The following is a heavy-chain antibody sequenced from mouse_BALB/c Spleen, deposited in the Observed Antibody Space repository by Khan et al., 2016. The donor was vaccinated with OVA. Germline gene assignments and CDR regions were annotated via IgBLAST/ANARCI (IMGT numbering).Heavy chain of an antibody. CDR3: ARTGYYYFDY. D-gene: IGHD2-3*01. J-gene: IGHJ2*01. V-gene: IGHV5-17*02. CDR1: GFTFSGFG. CDR2: ISSDSNTI. Sequence: EVELVESGGGLVQTGGSRKLSCAASGFTFSGFGMHWVRQAPEKGLEWVAYISSDSNTIYYADTVKGRFTISRDNPKNTLFLQMTSLRSEDTAMYYCARTGYYYFDYWGQGTTRTVSS.